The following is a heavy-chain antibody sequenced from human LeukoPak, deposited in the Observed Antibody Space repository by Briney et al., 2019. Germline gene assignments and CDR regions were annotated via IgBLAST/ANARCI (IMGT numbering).Heavy chain of an antibody. V-gene: IGHV1-69*05. CDR3: ARDVHGDYGSGWFDP. CDR2: IMPLFGTA. Sequence: SVKVSCKASGGTFSSYAISWARQAPGQGLEWLGGIMPLFGTAGYAQKFQGRVTITKDESTRTVYLELTSLTSDDTAVYYCARDVHGDYGSGWFDPWGQGTLVSVSS. J-gene: IGHJ5*02. CDR1: GGTFSSYA. D-gene: IGHD4-17*01.